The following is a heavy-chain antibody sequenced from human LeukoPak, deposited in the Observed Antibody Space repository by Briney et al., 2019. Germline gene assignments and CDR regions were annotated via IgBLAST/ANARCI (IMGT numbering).Heavy chain of an antibody. Sequence: SETVSLTCTVSGGSISSGGYYWIWIRQHPGKGLEWIGCIYYSGSTFYNPSLKKRVTISVDTSKNQFSLNLSSVTAADTAVYYCARTRQGASTIRGVTFDCWGQGTLVTVSS. CDR3: ARTRQGASTIRGVTFDC. D-gene: IGHD3-10*01. CDR1: GGSISSGGYY. J-gene: IGHJ4*02. V-gene: IGHV4-31*03. CDR2: IYYSGST.